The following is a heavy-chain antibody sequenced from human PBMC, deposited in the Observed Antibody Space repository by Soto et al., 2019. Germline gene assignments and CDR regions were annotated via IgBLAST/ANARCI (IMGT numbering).Heavy chain of an antibody. CDR3: ARATRTTPVDY. D-gene: IGHD1-26*01. CDR2: IYYSGST. J-gene: IGHJ4*02. Sequence: SETLSLTCTVSGGSISSGSYYWSWIRQPPGKGLEWIGYIYYSGSTNYNPSLKSRVTISVDTSKNQFSLKLSSVTAADTAVYYCARATRTTPVDYWGQGTLVTVSS. V-gene: IGHV4-61*01. CDR1: GGSISSGSYY.